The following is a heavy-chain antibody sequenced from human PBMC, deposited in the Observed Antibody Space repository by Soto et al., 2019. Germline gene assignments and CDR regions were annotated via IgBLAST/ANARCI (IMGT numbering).Heavy chain of an antibody. V-gene: IGHV3-30*03. CDR2: IASDGKDK. CDR1: GFTFSNYA. D-gene: IGHD3-16*01. CDR3: ARNNWGIDY. Sequence: PGGSLRLSCAASGFTFSNYAIHWVRQAPGKGLEWVAVIASDGKDKRYADSVEGRFTISRDNVKNTLYLQMNSLRAEDTAVYYCARNNWGIDYWGQGILVTVSS. J-gene: IGHJ4*02.